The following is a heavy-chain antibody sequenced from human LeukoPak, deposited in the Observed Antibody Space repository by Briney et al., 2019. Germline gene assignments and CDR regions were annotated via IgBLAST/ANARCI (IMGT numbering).Heavy chain of an antibody. J-gene: IGHJ4*02. CDR2: IKRDGSEK. CDR3: ARDSGSGWYYFDY. D-gene: IGHD6-19*01. Sequence: GGSLRLSCAASGFTFSSYWMSWVRQAPGKGLEWVANIKRDGSEKYYVDSVKGRFTISRDNAKNSLYLQMNSLRAEDAAVYYCARDSGSGWYYFDYWGQGTLVTVSS. V-gene: IGHV3-7*01. CDR1: GFTFSSYW.